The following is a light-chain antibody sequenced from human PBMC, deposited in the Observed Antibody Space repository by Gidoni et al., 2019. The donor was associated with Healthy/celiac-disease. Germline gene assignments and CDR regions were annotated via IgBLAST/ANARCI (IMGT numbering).Light chain of an antibody. J-gene: IGKJ1*01. CDR2: KAS. CDR3: QQYNSYSPTWT. V-gene: IGKV1-5*03. CDR1: QSISSW. Sequence: IQLPQSPSTLSASVGDRVTITCRASQSISSWLAWYQQKPGKAPKLLIYKASSLESGVPSRVSGSGSGTEFTLTISSLQPDDFATYYGQQYNSYSPTWTFGQGTKVEIK.